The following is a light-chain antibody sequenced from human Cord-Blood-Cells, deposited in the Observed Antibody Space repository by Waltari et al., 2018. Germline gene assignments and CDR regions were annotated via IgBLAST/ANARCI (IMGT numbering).Light chain of an antibody. CDR1: QSVSSN. V-gene: IGKV3-15*01. Sequence: LSVSPGERATLSCRASQSVSSNLAWYQQKPGQAPRLLIYGASTRATGIPARFSGSGSGTEFTLTISSLQSEDFAVYYCQQYNNWPGTFGQGTKVEIK. J-gene: IGKJ1*01. CDR3: QQYNNWPGT. CDR2: GAS.